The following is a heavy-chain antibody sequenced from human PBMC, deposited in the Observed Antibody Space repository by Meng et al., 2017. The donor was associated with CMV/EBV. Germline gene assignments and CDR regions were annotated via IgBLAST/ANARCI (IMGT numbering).Heavy chain of an antibody. CDR2: ITSDGSNT. V-gene: IGHV3-74*01. J-gene: IGHJ2*01. CDR1: GFTFSSYW. CDR3: ARSAGGYFDL. Sequence: EVQVVESGGGLVPPGGSLRLPCAASGFTFSSYWMHWVRQAPGKGLVLVSRITSDGSNTIYADSVKGRFTISRDNAKNTLYLQMNSLRAEDTAVYYCARSAGGYFDLWGRGTLVTVSS.